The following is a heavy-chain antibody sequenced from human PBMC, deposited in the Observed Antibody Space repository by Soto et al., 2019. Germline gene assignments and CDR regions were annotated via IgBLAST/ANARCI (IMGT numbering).Heavy chain of an antibody. CDR1: GDSVSSNSAA. Sequence: SQTLSLTCPISGDSVSSNSAAWNWIRQSPSRGLEWLGRTYYRSKWYNDFAVSVRCRITINPDTSKNQISMQLNSVTPEDTAVYYCARSDIVAAQTWYGLDVWGQGTSATVSS. J-gene: IGHJ6*02. V-gene: IGHV6-1*01. CDR2: TYYRSKWYN. CDR3: ARSDIVAAQTWYGLDV. D-gene: IGHD5-12*01.